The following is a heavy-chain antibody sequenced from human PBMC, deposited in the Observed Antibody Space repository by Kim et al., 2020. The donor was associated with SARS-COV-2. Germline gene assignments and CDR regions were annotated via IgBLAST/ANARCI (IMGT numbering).Heavy chain of an antibody. V-gene: IGHV4-31*02. J-gene: IGHJ4*02. D-gene: IGHD3-16*01. Sequence: GATYYNPSHKSRVTLSNDTSKNHFSLKRSSVTAADTAVSYCARERGSRFDYWGRGTLITVSS. CDR2: GAT. CDR3: ARERGSRFDY.